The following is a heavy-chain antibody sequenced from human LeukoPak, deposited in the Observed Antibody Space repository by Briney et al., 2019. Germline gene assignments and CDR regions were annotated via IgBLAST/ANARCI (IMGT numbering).Heavy chain of an antibody. Sequence: SGPTLVNPTQTLTLTCTFSGFSLSTSGMCVSWIRQPPGKALEWLARIDWDDDKYYSTSLKTRLTISKDTSKNQVVLTMTNMDPVDTATYYCARDMITFGGVIHPSFDYWGQGTLGTVSS. CDR2: IDWDDDK. J-gene: IGHJ4*02. CDR3: ARDMITFGGVIHPSFDY. V-gene: IGHV2-70*11. D-gene: IGHD3-16*02. CDR1: GFSLSTSGMC.